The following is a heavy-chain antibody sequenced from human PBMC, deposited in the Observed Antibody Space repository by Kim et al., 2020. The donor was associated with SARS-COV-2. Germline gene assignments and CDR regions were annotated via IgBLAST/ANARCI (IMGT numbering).Heavy chain of an antibody. CDR1: GYTLTELS. CDR2: FDPEDGET. J-gene: IGHJ4*02. Sequence: ASVKVSCKVSGYTLTELSMHWVRQAPGKGLEWMGGFDPEDGETIYAQKFQGRVTMTEDTSTDTAYMELSSLRSEDTAVYYCATGRGAIFGVVPIGFDYWGQGALVTVSS. CDR3: ATGRGAIFGVVPIGFDY. D-gene: IGHD3-3*01. V-gene: IGHV1-24*01.